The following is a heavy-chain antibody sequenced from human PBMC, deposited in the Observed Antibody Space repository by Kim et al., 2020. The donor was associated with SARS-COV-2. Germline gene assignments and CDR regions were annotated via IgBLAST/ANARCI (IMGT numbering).Heavy chain of an antibody. CDR3: ARNGITMIVFDY. Sequence: YNPSLKSRVTMSVDTSKNQFSLKLSSVTAADTAVYYCARNGITMIVFDYWGQGTLVTVSS. D-gene: IGHD3-22*01. J-gene: IGHJ4*02. V-gene: IGHV4-4*07.